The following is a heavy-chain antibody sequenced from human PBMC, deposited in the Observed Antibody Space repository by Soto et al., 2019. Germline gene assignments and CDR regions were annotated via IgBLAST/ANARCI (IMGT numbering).Heavy chain of an antibody. CDR2: ISRSAGNT. CDR1: GFSFTNYL. J-gene: IGHJ3*02. CDR3: ARDQVPGRDAFDI. V-gene: IGHV3-21*01. Sequence: GGPLRLAGAGSGFSFTNYLMTWALQAPGKGLEWVSSISRSAGNTYYADSVKGRFTISRDNAKNSMYLQMNSLRAEDTAVYYCARDQVPGRDAFDIWGQGTMVTVSS.